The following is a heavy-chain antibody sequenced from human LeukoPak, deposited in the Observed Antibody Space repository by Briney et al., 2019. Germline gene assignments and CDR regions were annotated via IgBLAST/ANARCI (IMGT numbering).Heavy chain of an antibody. CDR3: ARVRVDIVATPDVRSEVVVAATIDY. CDR1: GFTVSSNY. CDR2: IYSGGST. D-gene: IGHD2-15*01. J-gene: IGHJ4*02. V-gene: IGHV3-53*01. Sequence: PGGSLRLSCAASGFTVSSNYMSWVRQAPGKGLEWVSVIYSGGSTYYADSVKGRFTISRDNSKNTLYLQMNSLRAEVPAVSYCARVRVDIVATPDVRSEVVVAATIDYWGQGTLVSVSS.